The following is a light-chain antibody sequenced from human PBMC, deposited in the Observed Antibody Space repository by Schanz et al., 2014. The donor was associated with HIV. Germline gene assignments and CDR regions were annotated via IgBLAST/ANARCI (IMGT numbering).Light chain of an antibody. Sequence: QSVLTQPPSASGTPGQRVTISCSGSSFNIGSNYVYWYQQLPGTAPKLLIYRDNQWPSGVPDRFSGSKSGTSASLAISGLRSEDEADYYCAAWDDSLRGWVFGGGTKLTVL. V-gene: IGLV1-47*01. CDR1: SFNIGSNY. J-gene: IGLJ3*02. CDR2: RDN. CDR3: AAWDDSLRGWV.